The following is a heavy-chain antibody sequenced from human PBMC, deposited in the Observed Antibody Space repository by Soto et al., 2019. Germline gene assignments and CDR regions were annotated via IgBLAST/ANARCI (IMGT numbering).Heavy chain of an antibody. D-gene: IGHD1-1*01. CDR3: AGTSSLQSDYMDV. Sequence: SQTRSLTCAISGDSVSSNSAAWIWIRQSPSRGLEWLGRTYYRSRWYNDYAVSVRSRITVNADTSKNHFSLHLTSVTPEDTSFHYCAGTSSLQSDYMDVWNKGTTVAV. V-gene: IGHV6-1*01. J-gene: IGHJ6*03. CDR2: TYYRSRWYN. CDR1: GDSVSSNSAA.